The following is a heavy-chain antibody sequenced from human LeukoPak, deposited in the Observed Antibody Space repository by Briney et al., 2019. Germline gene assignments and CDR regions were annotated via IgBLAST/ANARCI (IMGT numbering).Heavy chain of an antibody. J-gene: IGHJ4*02. D-gene: IGHD3-9*01. V-gene: IGHV3-48*02. CDR2: INHNGETI. CDR1: GFPFSSYV. CDR3: ARDNDWAFDY. Sequence: GGSLRLSCAASGFPFSSYVMSWVRQAPGKGLEWVSYINHNGETIYYPDFVKGRFTISRDNAKNSLYLRMNSLRDEDTAVYYCARDNDWAFDYWGQGTLVTVSS.